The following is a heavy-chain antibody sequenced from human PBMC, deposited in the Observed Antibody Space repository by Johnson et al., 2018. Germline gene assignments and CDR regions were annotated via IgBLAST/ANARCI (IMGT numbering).Heavy chain of an antibody. D-gene: IGHD1-26*01. CDR2: ISWNSGTI. CDR3: AKDKVTGGTYSEPRGSYYYYYYMDV. CDR1: GFTFDDYA. Sequence: VQLVESGGGLVQPGRSLRLSCAASGFTFDDYAMHWVRQAPGKGLEWVSGISWNSGTIAYADSVKGRFTISRDNAKHSLYLQMNSLRAEDTALYYCAKDKVTGGTYSEPRGSYYYYYYMDVWGKGTTVTVSS. V-gene: IGHV3-9*01. J-gene: IGHJ6*03.